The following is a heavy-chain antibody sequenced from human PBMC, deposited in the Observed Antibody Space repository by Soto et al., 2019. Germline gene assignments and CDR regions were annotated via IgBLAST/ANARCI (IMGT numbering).Heavy chain of an antibody. Sequence: SETLSLTCTVSGGSISSSSYYWGWIRQPPGKGLEWIGSIYYSGSTYYNPSLKSRVTISRDNSKNTLYLQMNSLRAEDTAVYYCALGGYCSSTSCYGEVYYYMDVWGKGTTVTVSS. V-gene: IGHV4-39*07. J-gene: IGHJ6*03. CDR3: ALGGYCSSTSCYGEVYYYMDV. D-gene: IGHD2-2*01. CDR1: GGSISSSSYY. CDR2: IYYSGST.